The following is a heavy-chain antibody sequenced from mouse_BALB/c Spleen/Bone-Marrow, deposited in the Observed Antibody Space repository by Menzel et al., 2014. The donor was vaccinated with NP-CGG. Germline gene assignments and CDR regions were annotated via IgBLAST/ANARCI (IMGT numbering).Heavy chain of an antibody. CDR1: GFTFSSYG. J-gene: IGHJ2*01. CDR2: INSNGGST. V-gene: IGHV5-6-3*01. CDR3: VRGNYGNYVDYFDF. Sequence: EVMLVESGGGLVQPEGSLKLSCAASGFTFSSYGMSWIRQTPDKRLELVATINSNGGSTYYPDSVKGRFTISRDTAKNTLYLQMSSLKSEETAMYYCVRGNYGNYVDYFDFWGQGTTLTVSS. D-gene: IGHD2-1*01.